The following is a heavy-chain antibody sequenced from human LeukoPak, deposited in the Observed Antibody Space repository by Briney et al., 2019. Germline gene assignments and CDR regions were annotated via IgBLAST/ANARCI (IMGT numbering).Heavy chain of an antibody. D-gene: IGHD1-26*01. CDR3: ARDPSYYPSFDY. J-gene: IGHJ4*02. Sequence: PGGSLRLSCAASGFTFSSYEMNWVRQAPGKGLEWVSYISSSGSTIYYADSVKGRFTISRDNAKNSLYLQMNSLRAEDTAVYYCARDPSYYPSFDYWGQGTLVTVSS. CDR2: ISSSGSTI. CDR1: GFTFSSYE. V-gene: IGHV3-48*03.